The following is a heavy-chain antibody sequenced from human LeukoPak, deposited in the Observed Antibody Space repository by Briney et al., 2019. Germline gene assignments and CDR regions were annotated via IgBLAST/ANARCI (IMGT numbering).Heavy chain of an antibody. D-gene: IGHD6-19*01. CDR2: IRYDGSNK. CDR1: GFTFSYYG. CDR3: ARDAYSSGWSYFDY. V-gene: IGHV3-30*02. J-gene: IGHJ4*02. Sequence: TGGSLRLSCAASGFTFSYYGIHWVRQAPGKGLEWVAFIRYDGSNKYYADSVKGRFTISRDNSKYTLYLQMNSLRAEDTALYYCARDAYSSGWSYFDYWGQGTLVTVSS.